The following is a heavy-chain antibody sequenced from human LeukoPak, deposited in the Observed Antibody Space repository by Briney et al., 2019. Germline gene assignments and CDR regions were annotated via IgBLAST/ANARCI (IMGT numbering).Heavy chain of an antibody. CDR1: GFAFSSYW. D-gene: IGHD5-18*01. CDR2: INSDVSDT. Sequence: PGGSLRLSSAAPGFAFSSYWTHWVRQAPGKGLVWVSRINSDVSDTNSADSVKGRFTISRDNAKNTVYLQMNSLRAEDTAVYYCVRGLGSGYSYAYGVYWGQGTLVTVSS. V-gene: IGHV3-74*01. J-gene: IGHJ4*02. CDR3: VRGLGSGYSYAYGVY.